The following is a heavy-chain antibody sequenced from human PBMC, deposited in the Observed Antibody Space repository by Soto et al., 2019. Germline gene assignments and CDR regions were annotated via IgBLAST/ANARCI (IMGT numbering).Heavy chain of an antibody. J-gene: IGHJ4*02. CDR3: ARDFNGVVVIGGYYFDY. Sequence: QVQLVESGGGVVQPGRSLRLSCAASGFTFSSYGMHWVRQAPGKGLEWVAVIWYDGSNKYYADSVKGRFTISRDNSKNTLYPQMNSLRAEDTAVYYCARDFNGVVVIGGYYFDYWGQGTLVTVSS. D-gene: IGHD3-22*01. V-gene: IGHV3-33*01. CDR2: IWYDGSNK. CDR1: GFTFSSYG.